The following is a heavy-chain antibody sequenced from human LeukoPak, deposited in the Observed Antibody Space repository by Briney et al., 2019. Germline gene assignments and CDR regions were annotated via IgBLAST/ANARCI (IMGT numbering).Heavy chain of an antibody. Sequence: PSQTLSLTCTVSGYSISSGYYWGWIRQPPGKGLEWIGSIYHSGSTYYNPSLKSRVTISVDTSKNQFSLKLSSVTAAGTAVYYCARDRGGSYYPWGQGTLVTVSS. J-gene: IGHJ5*02. CDR1: GYSISSGYY. CDR3: ARDRGGSYYP. D-gene: IGHD1-26*01. V-gene: IGHV4-38-2*02. CDR2: IYHSGST.